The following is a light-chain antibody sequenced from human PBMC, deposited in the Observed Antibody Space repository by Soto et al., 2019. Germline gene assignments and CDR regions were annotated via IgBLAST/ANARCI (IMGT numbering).Light chain of an antibody. CDR1: QGISNY. CDR2: AAS. CDR3: HKYNSAPSLP. V-gene: IGKV1-27*01. J-gene: IGKJ4*01. Sequence: DIQMTQSPSSLSASVGDRVTITCRASQGISNYLAWYQQKPGKVPKLLIYAASTLQSGVPSRFSGSASGTDFTLTNVTLQPEDVATYYCHKYNSAPSLPFGGGTKVEIK.